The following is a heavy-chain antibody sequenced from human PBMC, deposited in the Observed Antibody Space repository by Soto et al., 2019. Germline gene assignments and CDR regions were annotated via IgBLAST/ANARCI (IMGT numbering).Heavy chain of an antibody. CDR2: VYHTGDT. CDR1: GGTVASSHW. CDR3: GRDLVTAGENTPSAP. V-gene: IGHV4-4*02. D-gene: IGHD2-15*01. Sequence: QVQLQESGPRLVKPSESLSLTCGVSGGTVASSHWWSWVRQSPGRGLEWMGNVYHTGDTNFNPSLRSRSPFSAEKSNNMFPGGLPSGGAADRPVFFCGRDLVTAGENTPSAPWGPEPRATFPS. J-gene: IGHJ5*02.